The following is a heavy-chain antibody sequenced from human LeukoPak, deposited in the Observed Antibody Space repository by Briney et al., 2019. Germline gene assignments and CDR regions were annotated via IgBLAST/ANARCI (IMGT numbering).Heavy chain of an antibody. CDR1: GFTFSNDW. CDR3: ARGRGGSYHY. J-gene: IGHJ4*02. CDR2: INTDGSTT. V-gene: IGHV3-74*01. D-gene: IGHD1-26*01. Sequence: PGGSLRLSCAASGFTFSNDWMHWVRQAPGKGLVWVSRINTDGSTTTYADSVKGRCTISRDNAKNTLYLQMNSLRVEDTAVYYCARGRGGSYHYWGQGTLVTVSS.